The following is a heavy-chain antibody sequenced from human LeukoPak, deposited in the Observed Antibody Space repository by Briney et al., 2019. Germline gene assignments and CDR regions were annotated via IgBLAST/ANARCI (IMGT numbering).Heavy chain of an antibody. CDR1: GYSFTSYW. V-gene: IGHV5-10-1*01. CDR2: IDPSDSYT. Sequence: PGESLKISCKGSGYSFTSYWIGWVRQMPGKGLEWMGRIDPSDSYTNYSPSFQGHVTISADKSISTAYLQWSSLKASDTAMYYCARPPHPVDTAMGFSEDWFDPWGQGTLVTVSS. J-gene: IGHJ5*02. D-gene: IGHD5-18*01. CDR3: ARPPHPVDTAMGFSEDWFDP.